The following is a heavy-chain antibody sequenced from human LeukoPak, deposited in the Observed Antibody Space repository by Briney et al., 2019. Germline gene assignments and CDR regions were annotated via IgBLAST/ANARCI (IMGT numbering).Heavy chain of an antibody. CDR3: ARGGGGSYTQRYFDY. Sequence: PGGSLRLSCAASGFTFTTYWMGWVRQAPGKGLEWVANIKQDGSEQYYVDSVKGRFTISRDNAKNSLSLQMNSLRAEDTAVYYCARGGGGSYTQRYFDYWGQGTLVTVSS. CDR2: IKQDGSEQ. CDR1: GFTFTTYW. J-gene: IGHJ4*02. D-gene: IGHD1-26*01. V-gene: IGHV3-7*01.